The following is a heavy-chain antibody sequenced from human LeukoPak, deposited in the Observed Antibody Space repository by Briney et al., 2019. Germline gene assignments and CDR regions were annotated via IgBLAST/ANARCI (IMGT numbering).Heavy chain of an antibody. V-gene: IGHV3-30*04. CDR3: ASGNYYYYYYMDV. CDR2: ISYDGSNK. J-gene: IGHJ6*03. D-gene: IGHD1-1*01. Sequence: GGSLRLSCAASGFTFSSYAMHWVRQAPGKGLEWVAVISYDGSNKYYADSVKGRFTIPRDNSKNTLYLQMNSLRAEDTAVYYCASGNYYYYYYMDVWGKGTTVTVSS. CDR1: GFTFSSYA.